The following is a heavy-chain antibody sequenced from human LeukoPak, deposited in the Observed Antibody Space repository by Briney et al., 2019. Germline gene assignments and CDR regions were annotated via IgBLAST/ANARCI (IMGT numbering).Heavy chain of an antibody. CDR3: AKLSMIVVVFGWFDP. V-gene: IGHV3-23*01. CDR1: GFTFSSYA. J-gene: IGHJ5*02. Sequence: GGSLRLSCAASGFTFSSYAMSWVRQAPGKGLEWVSAISGSGGSTYYADSVKGRFTISRDNSKNTLYLQMNSLRAEDTAVYYCAKLSMIVVVFGWFDPWGQGTLVTVSS. CDR2: ISGSGGST. D-gene: IGHD3-22*01.